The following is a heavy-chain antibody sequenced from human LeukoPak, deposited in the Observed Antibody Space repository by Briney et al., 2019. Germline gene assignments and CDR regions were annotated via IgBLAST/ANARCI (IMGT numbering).Heavy chain of an antibody. CDR3: ARAGGTDAFDI. CDR2: ISSSSSYI. Sequence: GGSLRLSCAASGFTFSSYSMNWVRQAPGQGLDWVSSISSSSSYIYYADSVKGRFTISRDNAKNSLYLQMNSLRAEDTAVYYCARAGGTDAFDIWGQGTMVTVSS. D-gene: IGHD2-15*01. V-gene: IGHV3-21*01. CDR1: GFTFSSYS. J-gene: IGHJ3*02.